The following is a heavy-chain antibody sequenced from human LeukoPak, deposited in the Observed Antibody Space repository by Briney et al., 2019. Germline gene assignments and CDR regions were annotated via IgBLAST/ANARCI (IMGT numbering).Heavy chain of an antibody. CDR2: INPNSGGT. V-gene: IGHV1-2*02. D-gene: IGHD3-10*01. Sequence: ASVKVSCKASGYTFTGYYMHWVRQAPGQGLEWMGWINPNSGGTNYAQKFQGRVTMTRDTSISTAYMELNSLRAEDTAVYYCAKVFMVRGYYYYYMDVWGKGTTVTISS. CDR1: GYTFTGYY. CDR3: AKVFMVRGYYYYYMDV. J-gene: IGHJ6*03.